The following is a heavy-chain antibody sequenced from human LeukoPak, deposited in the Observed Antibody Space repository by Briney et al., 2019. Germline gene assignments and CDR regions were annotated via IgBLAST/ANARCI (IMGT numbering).Heavy chain of an antibody. D-gene: IGHD1-26*01. J-gene: IGHJ6*03. Sequence: SPSETLSLTCTVSGGSISSGSYYWSWIRQPAGKGLEWIGRIYTSGSTNYNPSLKSRVTISVDTSKNQFSLKLSSVTAADTAVYYCARDVLGGYYYYYYMDVWGKGTTVTVSS. V-gene: IGHV4-61*02. CDR1: GGSISSGSYY. CDR3: ARDVLGGYYYYYYMDV. CDR2: IYTSGST.